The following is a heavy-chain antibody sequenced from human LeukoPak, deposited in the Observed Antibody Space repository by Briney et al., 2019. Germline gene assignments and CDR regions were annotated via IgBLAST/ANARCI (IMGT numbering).Heavy chain of an antibody. J-gene: IGHJ4*02. CDR2: IYSGGST. Sequence: PGGSLRLSCAASGFIVSSNYMSWVRQAPRKGLEWVSVIYSGGSTYYTDSVKGRFTISRDNSKNTLYLQMNSLRAEDTAVYYCAKAPYGSGSYLDYWGQGTLVTVSS. D-gene: IGHD3-10*01. CDR1: GFIVSSNY. CDR3: AKAPYGSGSYLDY. V-gene: IGHV3-53*01.